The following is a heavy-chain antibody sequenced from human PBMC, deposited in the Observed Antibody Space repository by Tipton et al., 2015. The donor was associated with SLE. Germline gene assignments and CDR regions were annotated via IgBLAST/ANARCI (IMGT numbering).Heavy chain of an antibody. Sequence: TLSLTCTVSGGSISSYYWSWIRQPPGKGLEWIGYIYYSGSTDYNPSPKSRVTISADTSKNQFSLKLTSVTAADTAVYYCARGSWGDALDTWGQGTMVTVSS. CDR3: ARGSWGDALDT. CDR1: GGSISSYY. V-gene: IGHV4-59*08. J-gene: IGHJ3*02. D-gene: IGHD3-16*01. CDR2: IYYSGST.